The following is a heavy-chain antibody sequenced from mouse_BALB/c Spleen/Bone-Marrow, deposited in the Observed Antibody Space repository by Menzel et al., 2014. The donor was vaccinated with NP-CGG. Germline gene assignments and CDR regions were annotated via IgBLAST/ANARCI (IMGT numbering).Heavy chain of an antibody. Sequence: VQLQQSGPELVKPGASVKVSCKASGYAFTNYNMFWVKQSHGKSLEWIGYIDPYSGGTNYNQKFRGKATLTVDKSSSTAYMHLNSLTSEDSAVYYCSRGVLAYFDYWGQGTTLTVSS. CDR1: GYAFTNYN. CDR3: SRGVLAYFDY. CDR2: IDPYSGGT. J-gene: IGHJ2*01. V-gene: IGHV1S135*01. D-gene: IGHD2-14*01.